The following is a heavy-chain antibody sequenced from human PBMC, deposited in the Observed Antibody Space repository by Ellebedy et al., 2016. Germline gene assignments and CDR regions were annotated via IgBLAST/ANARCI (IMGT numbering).Heavy chain of an antibody. CDR2: ISYDGSNK. Sequence: GESLKISXAASGFTFSSHGMHWVRQAPGKGLEWVAVISYDGSNKYYADSVKGRFTISRDNSKNTLYLQMNSLRTEDTAVYYCAKAPYYYDLGDYWGQGTLVTVSS. V-gene: IGHV3-30*18. J-gene: IGHJ4*02. CDR1: GFTFSSHG. D-gene: IGHD3-22*01. CDR3: AKAPYYYDLGDY.